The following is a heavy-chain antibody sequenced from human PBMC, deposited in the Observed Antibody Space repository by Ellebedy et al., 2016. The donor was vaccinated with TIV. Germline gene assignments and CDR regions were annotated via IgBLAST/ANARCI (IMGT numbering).Heavy chain of an antibody. Sequence: GSLRLSXAVYGGSFSGYYWSWICQPPGKGLEWIGEINHSGSTNYNPSLKSRVTISVDTSKNQFSLKLSSVTAADTAVYYCARGATIFSFYYYYGMDVWGQGTTVTVSS. D-gene: IGHD3-9*01. V-gene: IGHV4-34*01. CDR3: ARGATIFSFYYYYGMDV. CDR2: INHSGST. CDR1: GGSFSGYY. J-gene: IGHJ6*02.